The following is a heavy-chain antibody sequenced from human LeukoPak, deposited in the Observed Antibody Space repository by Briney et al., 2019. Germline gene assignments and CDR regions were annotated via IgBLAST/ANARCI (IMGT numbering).Heavy chain of an antibody. Sequence: GGSLRLSCAASGFTFSSYGMSWVRQAPGKGLEWVSAISGSGGSTYYADSVKGRFTISRDNSKNTLYLQMNSLRAEDTAVYYCAKEGPIQLWSTRDAFDIWGQGTMGTVSS. D-gene: IGHD5-18*01. CDR3: AKEGPIQLWSTRDAFDI. J-gene: IGHJ3*02. V-gene: IGHV3-23*01. CDR1: GFTFSSYG. CDR2: ISGSGGST.